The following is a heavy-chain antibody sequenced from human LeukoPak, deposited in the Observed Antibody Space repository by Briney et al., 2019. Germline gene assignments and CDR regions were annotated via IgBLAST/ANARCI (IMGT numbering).Heavy chain of an antibody. CDR3: ARIPDVSGWPFDY. V-gene: IGHV4-59*01. CDR1: DGSINSDF. D-gene: IGHD6-19*01. Sequence: SETLSLTCTASDGSINSDFWTWIRQPPGKGLEWIGYIRYSGRTSYNPPLKSRVSISIDTSKNLFSLKLRSVTTADTAIYYCARIPDVSGWPFDYWGQGTLVTVSS. CDR2: IRYSGRT. J-gene: IGHJ4*02.